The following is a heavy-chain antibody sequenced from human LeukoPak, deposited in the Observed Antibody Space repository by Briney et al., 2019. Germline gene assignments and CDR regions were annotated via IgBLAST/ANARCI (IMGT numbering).Heavy chain of an antibody. J-gene: IGHJ4*02. CDR1: GFTVSSNY. Sequence: GGSLRLSCTASGFTVSSNYMSWVRQAPGKGLEWVSVIYSGGSTYYADSVKGRFTISRDNAKNSLYLQMNSLRAEDTAVYYCAREQLVPYFDYWGQGTLVTVSS. CDR3: AREQLVPYFDY. D-gene: IGHD6-13*01. CDR2: IYSGGST. V-gene: IGHV3-66*01.